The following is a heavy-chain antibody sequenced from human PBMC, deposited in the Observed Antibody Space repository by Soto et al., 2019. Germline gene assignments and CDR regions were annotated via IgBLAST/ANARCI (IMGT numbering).Heavy chain of an antibody. CDR1: GYTFTSYA. J-gene: IGHJ4*02. D-gene: IGHD3-3*01. CDR2: INAGNGNK. Sequence: ASVKVSCKASGYTFTSYAMHWVRQAPGQRLEWMGWINAGNGNKKYSQKFQGRVTITRDTSASTAYMELSSLRSEDTAVYYCARLEGSGYYVSQYFDSWGQGTLVTVSS. V-gene: IGHV1-3*01. CDR3: ARLEGSGYYVSQYFDS.